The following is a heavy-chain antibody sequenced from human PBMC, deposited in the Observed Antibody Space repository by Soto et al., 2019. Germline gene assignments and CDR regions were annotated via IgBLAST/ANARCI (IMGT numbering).Heavy chain of an antibody. D-gene: IGHD1-26*01. V-gene: IGHV1-69*12. J-gene: IGHJ6*02. Sequence: QVQLVQSGAEVKKPGSSVKVSCKASGGTFSSYAISWVRQAPGQGLEWMGGIIPIFGTANYAQKFQGRVTITADESTSTAYMELSSLRSEDTAVYYCARMGKPGATHYSGQNYYYCGMDVWGQGTTVTVSS. CDR1: GGTFSSYA. CDR3: ARMGKPGATHYSGQNYYYCGMDV. CDR2: IIPIFGTA.